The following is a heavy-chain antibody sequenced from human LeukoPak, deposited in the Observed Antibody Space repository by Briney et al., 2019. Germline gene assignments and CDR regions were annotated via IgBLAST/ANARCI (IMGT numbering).Heavy chain of an antibody. Sequence: GECLKISCKGSGYSFTSYWIGWVRQMPGKGLEWMGLISPGDSDTRYSPSLQGHATISADKSSSTAYLQWSSLKASDTAMYYCARSASYLVGHDYWGQGTLVTVSS. V-gene: IGHV5-51*01. CDR3: ARSASYLVGHDY. CDR2: ISPGDSDT. CDR1: GYSFTSYW. J-gene: IGHJ4*02. D-gene: IGHD1-26*01.